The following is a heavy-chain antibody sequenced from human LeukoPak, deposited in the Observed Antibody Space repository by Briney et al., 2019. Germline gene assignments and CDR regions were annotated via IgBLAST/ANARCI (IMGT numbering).Heavy chain of an antibody. CDR2: ISAYNGNT. D-gene: IGHD3-10*01. CDR3: ARARGGPSDLWFGELSSIGGATDFDY. J-gene: IGHJ4*02. Sequence: ASVKVSCKASGYTFTSYGISWVRQAPGQGLEWMGWISAYNGNTNYAQKLQGRVTMTTDTSTNTAYMELRSLRSDDTAVYYCARARGGPSDLWFGELSSIGGATDFDYWGQGTLVTVSS. V-gene: IGHV1-18*01. CDR1: GYTFTSYG.